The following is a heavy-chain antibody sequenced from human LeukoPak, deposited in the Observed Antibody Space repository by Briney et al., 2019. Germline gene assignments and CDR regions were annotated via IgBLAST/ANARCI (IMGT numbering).Heavy chain of an antibody. D-gene: IGHD6-13*01. CDR2: ISSSSSTI. J-gene: IGHJ4*02. V-gene: IGHV3-48*01. Sequence: GGSLRLSCAASGFTFSSYGMHWVRQAPGKGLEWVSYISSSSSTIYYADSVKGRFTISRDNAKNSLYLQMNSLRAEDTAVYYCASFKRSSSWYKGGWGQGTLVTVSS. CDR3: ASFKRSSSWYKGG. CDR1: GFTFSSYG.